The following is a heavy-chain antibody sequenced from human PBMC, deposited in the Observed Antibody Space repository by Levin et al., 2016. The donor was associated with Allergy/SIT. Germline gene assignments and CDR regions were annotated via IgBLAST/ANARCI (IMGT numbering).Heavy chain of an antibody. Sequence: VRQMPGKGLEWMGIIYPGDSDTRYSPSFQGQVTISADKPISTAYLQWSSLKASDTAMYYCARHTFDSSGYYLDYWGQGTLVTVSS. D-gene: IGHD3-22*01. CDR2: IYPGDSDT. CDR3: ARHTFDSSGYYLDY. J-gene: IGHJ4*02. V-gene: IGHV5-51*01.